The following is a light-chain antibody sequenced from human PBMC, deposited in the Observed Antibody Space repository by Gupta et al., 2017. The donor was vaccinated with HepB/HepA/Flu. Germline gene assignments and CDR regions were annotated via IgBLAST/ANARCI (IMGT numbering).Light chain of an antibody. CDR1: QGISTS. CDR3: QKYESSPFT. J-gene: IGKJ4*01. Sequence: DIQMTQSPSSLSASVGDRVTITCRASQGISTSLAWFQQKPGRAPKSLIYAASSLRTGVPSKCSGSGYGTEFTLSIRSRQPADFATYDCQKYESSPFTFGRGTRME. CDR2: AAS. V-gene: IGKV1-16*02.